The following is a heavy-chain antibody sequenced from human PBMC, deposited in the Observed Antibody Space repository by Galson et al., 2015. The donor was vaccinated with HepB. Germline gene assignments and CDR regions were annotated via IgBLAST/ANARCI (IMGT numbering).Heavy chain of an antibody. V-gene: IGHV3-53*01. Sequence: SLRLSCAASGFTVSSNYMSWVRQAPGKGLEWVSVIYSGGSTYYADSVKGRFTISRDNGKNSLYLQMNSLRAEDTALYYCARNQHHYDDSGYYGQNALDIRGQGTMVIVSS. CDR1: GFTVSSNY. D-gene: IGHD3-22*01. J-gene: IGHJ3*02. CDR2: IYSGGST. CDR3: ARNQHHYDDSGYYGQNALDI.